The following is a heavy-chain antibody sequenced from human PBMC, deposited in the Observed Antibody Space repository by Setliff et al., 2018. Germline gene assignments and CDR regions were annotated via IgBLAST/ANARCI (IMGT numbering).Heavy chain of an antibody. Sequence: ASVKVSCKASGYTFRNYAFAWVRQAPGQGLEWVGWISVYNGDTNYAQKFQGRVTLTTDTSTSTAYMELRSLTSDDSAFYYCARAPSVELVTIRTNSWFTYWGQGTLVTVPQ. V-gene: IGHV1-18*01. CDR3: ARAPSVELVTIRTNSWFTY. J-gene: IGHJ4*02. D-gene: IGHD5-18*01. CDR1: GYTFRNYA. CDR2: ISVYNGDT.